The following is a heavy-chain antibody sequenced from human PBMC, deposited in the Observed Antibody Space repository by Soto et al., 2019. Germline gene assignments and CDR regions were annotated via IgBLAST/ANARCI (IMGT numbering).Heavy chain of an antibody. CDR2: TSYDGSDK. CDR3: ARWGTTGGLDV. D-gene: IGHD3-16*01. CDR1: GFTFRSYV. Sequence: QVQLVESGGGVVQPGTSLRVSCVGSGFTFRSYVIHWVRQAPGKGLEWVALTSYDGSDKYYGDSVRGRFTISRDNFRNTVDLQMDNLRLEDTALYYCARWGTTGGLDVWGQGTLVSV. V-gene: IGHV3-30*19. J-gene: IGHJ1*01.